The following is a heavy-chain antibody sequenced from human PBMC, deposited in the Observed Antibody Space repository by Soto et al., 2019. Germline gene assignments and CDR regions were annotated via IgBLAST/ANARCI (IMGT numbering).Heavy chain of an antibody. V-gene: IGHV4-34*01. Sequence: QVQLQQRGAGLSKPSETLSLTCAVYGGSFSGYYWSWIRQPSGKGLEWIGEINHSGSTNYNPSLKSRVTISVDTSKNQFSLKLSSVTAADTAVYYCASVGTDCSGGSCYQNAEYFQHWGLGTLVTVSS. CDR1: GGSFSGYY. D-gene: IGHD2-15*01. CDR3: ASVGTDCSGGSCYQNAEYFQH. CDR2: INHSGST. J-gene: IGHJ1*01.